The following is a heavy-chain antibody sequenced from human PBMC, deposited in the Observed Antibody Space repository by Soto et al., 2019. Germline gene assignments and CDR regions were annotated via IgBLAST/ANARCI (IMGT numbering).Heavy chain of an antibody. CDR1: GFTFSSYA. J-gene: IGHJ4*02. D-gene: IGHD1-26*01. CDR3: AKDPDGESGSN. Sequence: GGSLRLSCAASGFTFSSYAMSWVRQAPGKGLEWVSAISGSGGSTYYADSVKGRFAISRDNSKNTLYLQMNSLRAEDTAVYYCAKDPDGESGSNWGQGTLVTVSS. CDR2: ISGSGGST. V-gene: IGHV3-23*01.